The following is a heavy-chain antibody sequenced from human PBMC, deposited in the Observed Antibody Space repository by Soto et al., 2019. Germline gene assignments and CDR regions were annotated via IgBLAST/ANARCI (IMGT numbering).Heavy chain of an antibody. CDR3: ARHPYSAPYIVVVATAIVLDAFDI. Sequence: PSETLSLTCTVSGDSITNSNYYWGWLRQPPGKGLEWIGSMYYSGSTFYNPSLKSRVTISVDTSKNQLSLKLSSVTASDTAVYYCARHPYSAPYIVVVATAIVLDAFDIWGQGTMVTVSS. J-gene: IGHJ3*02. CDR1: GDSITNSNYY. V-gene: IGHV4-39*01. CDR2: MYYSGST. D-gene: IGHD2-2*01.